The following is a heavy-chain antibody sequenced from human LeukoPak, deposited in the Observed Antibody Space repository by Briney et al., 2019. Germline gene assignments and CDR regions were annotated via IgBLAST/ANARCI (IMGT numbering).Heavy chain of an antibody. CDR1: GFIFSRYD. D-gene: IGHD3-22*01. V-gene: IGHV3-13*04. Sequence: GGSLRLSCAASGFIFSRYDVHWVRQVTGKGLEWVSAIDTTGGTYCPGSVKGRFTISRENAKNSLYLQMNSLRAGDTAVYYCARGGANYSDISAYGYFDLWGRGTLVTVSS. CDR3: ARGGANYSDISAYGYFDL. CDR2: IDTTGGT. J-gene: IGHJ2*01.